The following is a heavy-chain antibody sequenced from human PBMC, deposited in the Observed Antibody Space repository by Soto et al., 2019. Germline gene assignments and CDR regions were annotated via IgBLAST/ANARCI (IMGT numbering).Heavy chain of an antibody. CDR2: INHSGST. CDR1: GGSFSGYY. J-gene: IGHJ2*01. CDR3: ARGRGDGYNQHWYFDL. Sequence: QVHLQQWGAGLLKPSETLSLTCAVYGGSFSGYYWSWIRQPPGKGLDWIGVINHSGSTNYNSSLNSRVSISVGTSNKQFSLKLSSVTAADTAVYYCARGRGDGYNQHWYFDLWGRGTLVTVSS. V-gene: IGHV4-34*01. D-gene: IGHD3-10*01.